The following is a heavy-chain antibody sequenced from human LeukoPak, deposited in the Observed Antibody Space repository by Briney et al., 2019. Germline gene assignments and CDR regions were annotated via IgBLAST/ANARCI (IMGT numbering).Heavy chain of an antibody. CDR3: ARGGGAYYYGSGSYYSPFDY. CDR2: IYYSGST. D-gene: IGHD3-10*01. CDR1: GGSISNYY. J-gene: IGHJ4*02. Sequence: SETLSLTCTVSGGSISNYYWSWIRQPPGKGLEWIGYIYYSGSTNYNPSLKSRVTISVDTSKNQFSLKLSSVTAADTAVYYCARGGGAYYYGSGSYYSPFDYWGQGTLVTVSS. V-gene: IGHV4-59*01.